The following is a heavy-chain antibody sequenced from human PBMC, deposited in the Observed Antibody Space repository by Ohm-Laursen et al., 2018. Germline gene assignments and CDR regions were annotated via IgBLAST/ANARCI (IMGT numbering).Heavy chain of an antibody. Sequence: SLRLSCSAPGFTFSNYWMHWVRHAPGKGLVWVSRINSDGSTTTYADSVKGRFTISRDNAKNTLYLQMNSLRAEDTAVYYCARDQSLDYFDYWGQGTLVTVSS. CDR3: ARDQSLDYFDY. J-gene: IGHJ4*02. V-gene: IGHV3-74*01. CDR2: INSDGSTT. CDR1: GFTFSNYW.